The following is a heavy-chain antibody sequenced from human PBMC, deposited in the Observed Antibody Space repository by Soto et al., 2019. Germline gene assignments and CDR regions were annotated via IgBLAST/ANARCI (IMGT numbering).Heavy chain of an antibody. Sequence: GESLKISCQGSGYSFTTYWIGWVRQMPGKGLEWMGLIYPSDSDSTHSPSFRGQVTFSVDKSINTAYLQWSSLEASDTAMYYCASYMGRTISTWGQGTLVTVSS. J-gene: IGHJ5*02. V-gene: IGHV5-51*01. CDR2: IYPSDSDS. CDR1: GYSFTTYW. D-gene: IGHD2-2*01. CDR3: ASYMGRTIST.